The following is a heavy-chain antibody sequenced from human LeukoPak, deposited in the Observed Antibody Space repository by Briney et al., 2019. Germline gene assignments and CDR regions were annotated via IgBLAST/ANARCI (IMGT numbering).Heavy chain of an antibody. Sequence: GRSLRLSCAASGFTFSSYGMHWVRQAPGQGLEWGVVIWYDGSNKYYADSVKGRFTISRDNSKSTLYLQMNSLRAEVTAVYYCARAYYDSSGYPDYYFDYWGQGTLVTVSS. CDR2: IWYDGSNK. D-gene: IGHD3-22*01. J-gene: IGHJ4*02. V-gene: IGHV3-33*01. CDR3: ARAYYDSSGYPDYYFDY. CDR1: GFTFSSYG.